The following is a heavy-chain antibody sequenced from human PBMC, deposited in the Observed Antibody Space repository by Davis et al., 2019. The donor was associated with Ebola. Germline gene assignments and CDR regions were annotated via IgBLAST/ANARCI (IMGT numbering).Heavy chain of an antibody. CDR2: ISSNSGSI. J-gene: IGHJ6*02. Sequence: SLKISCAASGFTFSSYGMHWVRQAPGKGLEWVSGISSNSGSIGYADSVKGRFTISRDNAKNSLYLQMNSLRAEDTALYYCAKGINPGYCTGGVCYYYYYGMDVWGQGTTVTVSS. CDR3: AKGINPGYCTGGVCYYYYYGMDV. D-gene: IGHD2-8*02. V-gene: IGHV3-9*01. CDR1: GFTFSSYG.